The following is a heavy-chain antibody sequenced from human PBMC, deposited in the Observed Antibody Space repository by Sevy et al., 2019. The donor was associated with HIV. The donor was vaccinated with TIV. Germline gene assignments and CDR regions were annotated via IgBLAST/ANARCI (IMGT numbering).Heavy chain of an antibody. V-gene: IGHV3-48*03. J-gene: IGHJ4*02. D-gene: IGHD3-9*01. CDR1: GFTFSSYE. Sequence: GGSLRLSCAASGFTFSSYEMNWVRQAPGKGLEWVSYISSSGSTIYYADSVKGRFTISRDNAKNSLYLQMNSLRAEDTAVYYCATASPLVADYWGQGTLVTVSS. CDR3: ATASPLVADY. CDR2: ISSSGSTI.